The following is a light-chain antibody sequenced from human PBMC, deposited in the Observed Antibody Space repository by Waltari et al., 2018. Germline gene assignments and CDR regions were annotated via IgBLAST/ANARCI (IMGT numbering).Light chain of an antibody. Sequence: SYVLTQPPSVSVAPAQTARITCGVSAIGAKRVACYQHKPGQAPLLVVYDDTARPSGIPGRISGSNSGYTATLSITRVEAGDEADYYCQVWDSDGDYVVFGGGTKLIVL. J-gene: IGLJ2*01. CDR2: DDT. CDR1: AIGAKR. V-gene: IGLV3-21*02. CDR3: QVWDSDGDYVV.